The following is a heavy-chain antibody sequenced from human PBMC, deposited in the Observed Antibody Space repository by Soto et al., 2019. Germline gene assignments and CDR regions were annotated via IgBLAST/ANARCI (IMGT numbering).Heavy chain of an antibody. Sequence: QITLKESGPTLMKPTQTLTLTCTFSGFSLSTSGVGVAWIRQPPGKALEWLALIYWDDDKRYSPSLKSRLTITKDTSKNQVVLTMTSMDPVDTATYYCARDSSGWYGFDYWGQGTLVTVSS. CDR3: ARDSSGWYGFDY. CDR2: IYWDDDK. V-gene: IGHV2-5*02. J-gene: IGHJ4*02. D-gene: IGHD6-19*01. CDR1: GFSLSTSGVG.